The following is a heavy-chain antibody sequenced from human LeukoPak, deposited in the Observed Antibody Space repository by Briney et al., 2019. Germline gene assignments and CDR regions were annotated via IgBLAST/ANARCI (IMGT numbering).Heavy chain of an antibody. CDR1: GGSISSSSYY. Sequence: SVTLSLTCTVSGGSISSSSYYWGWIRQPPGKGLEWIGSIYYSGSTYYNPSLKSRVTISVDTSKNQFSLKLSSVTAADTAVYYCARQLGYYYDSSGYYLTGYFDYWGQGTLVTVSS. V-gene: IGHV4-39*01. CDR3: ARQLGYYYDSSGYYLTGYFDY. D-gene: IGHD3-22*01. CDR2: IYYSGST. J-gene: IGHJ4*02.